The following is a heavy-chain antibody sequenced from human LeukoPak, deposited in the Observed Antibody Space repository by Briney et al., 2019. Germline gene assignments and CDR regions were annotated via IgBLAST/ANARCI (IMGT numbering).Heavy chain of an antibody. V-gene: IGHV3-33*01. CDR1: GFTFSSYG. D-gene: IGHD1-26*01. CDR2: IWYDGSNK. Sequence: GGSLRLSCAASGFTFSSYGMHWVRQAPGKGLEWVAVIWYDGSNKYYADSVKGRFTISRDNSKNTLYLQMNSLRAEDTAVYYCARDKGGSSPVWGFDIWGQGTMVTVSS. J-gene: IGHJ3*02. CDR3: ARDKGGSSPVWGFDI.